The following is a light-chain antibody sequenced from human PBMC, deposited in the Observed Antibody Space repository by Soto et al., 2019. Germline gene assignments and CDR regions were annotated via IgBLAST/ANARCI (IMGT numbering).Light chain of an antibody. CDR3: DSYAGDKRL. CDR2: EVT. CDR1: SSDVGDYDY. Sequence: QSVLTQPPSASGSPGQSVTISCTGTSSDVGDYDYVSWYQQQPGKAPKLMICEVTKRPSGVPDRFSGSKSGNTASLTVSGIQTKDEANSFSDSYAGDKRLFGTGTKLTVL. J-gene: IGLJ1*01. V-gene: IGLV2-8*01.